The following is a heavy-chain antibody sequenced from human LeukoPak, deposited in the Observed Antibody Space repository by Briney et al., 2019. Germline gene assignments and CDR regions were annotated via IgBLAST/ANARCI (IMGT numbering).Heavy chain of an antibody. J-gene: IGHJ5*02. CDR3: ARRADSSGDQYNWFDP. D-gene: IGHD3-22*01. V-gene: IGHV1-46*01. CDR1: GYTFTSFY. CDR2: IKPTTGST. Sequence: ASVKVSCKASGYTFTSFYMHWVRQAPGQGLEWMGIIKPTTGSTSYAQKFQGRVTMTRDTSTSTVYMELSSLRSEDTAVYYCARRADSSGDQYNWFDPWGQGTLVTVSS.